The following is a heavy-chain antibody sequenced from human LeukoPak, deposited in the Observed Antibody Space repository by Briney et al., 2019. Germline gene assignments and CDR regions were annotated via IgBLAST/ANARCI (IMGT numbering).Heavy chain of an antibody. CDR1: GYTFTSFG. Sequence: ASVKVSCKASGYTFTSFGIGWVRQAPGQGLEWMGWISAYNGNTNYAQNLQGRVTMTTDTSTSTAYMELRSLRSDDTAVYYCARVYCSGGSCYLPYLFYYYNMDVWGKGTTVTISS. J-gene: IGHJ6*03. CDR2: ISAYNGNT. V-gene: IGHV1-18*01. D-gene: IGHD2-15*01. CDR3: ARVYCSGGSCYLPYLFYYYNMDV.